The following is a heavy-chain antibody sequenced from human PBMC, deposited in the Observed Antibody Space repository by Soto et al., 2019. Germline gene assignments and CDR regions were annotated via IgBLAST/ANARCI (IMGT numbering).Heavy chain of an antibody. CDR2: IHSDGSST. CDR1: GFTFSYYW. Sequence: EVQLVESGGGLVQPGESLRLSCVASGFTFSYYWMHWVRQGPGKGLVWVSRIHSDGSSTTYADSVKGRFTISRDNAKNTLYLQMDSVGAEDTAVYYCARGDRGAVDIWGQGTGVTVSS. J-gene: IGHJ3*02. V-gene: IGHV3-74*01. CDR3: ARGDRGAVDI. D-gene: IGHD1-26*01.